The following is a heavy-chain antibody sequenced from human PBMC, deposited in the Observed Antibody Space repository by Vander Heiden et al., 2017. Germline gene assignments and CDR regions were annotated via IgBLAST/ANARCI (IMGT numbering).Heavy chain of an antibody. Sequence: QLQLQESGPGLVKPSETLSLTCTVSGGSISSSSYYWGWIRQPPGKGLEWIGSIYYSGSTYYNPSLKSRVTISVDTSKNQFSLKLSSVTAADTAVYYCARLRQKTYYYDSSGRAWFDPWGQGTLGTVSS. V-gene: IGHV4-39*01. CDR2: IYYSGST. J-gene: IGHJ5*02. D-gene: IGHD3-22*01. CDR3: ARLRQKTYYYDSSGRAWFDP. CDR1: GGSISSSSYY.